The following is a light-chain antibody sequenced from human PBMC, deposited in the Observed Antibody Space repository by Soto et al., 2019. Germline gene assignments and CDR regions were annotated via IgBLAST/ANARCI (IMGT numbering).Light chain of an antibody. Sequence: EIVLTQSPGTLSLSPGESATLSCRASQSVSRSYLAWYLQKPGQAPRLLISGASSRATGIPGRFSGSGSGTDFTLTISRREPEEVAVDYCQQYGSSPPYTFGQGTKLEIK. V-gene: IGKV3-20*01. CDR1: QSVSRSY. CDR3: QQYGSSPPYT. CDR2: GAS. J-gene: IGKJ2*01.